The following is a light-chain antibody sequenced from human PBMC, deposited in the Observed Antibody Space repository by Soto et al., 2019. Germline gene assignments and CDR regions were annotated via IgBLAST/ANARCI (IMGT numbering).Light chain of an antibody. CDR2: EVS. Sequence: DFVMTQTPLSLSVAPGQPASISCKSSQSLLHITGETFLFWYLQKPGQSPQLLIYEVSTRVSGVPDRFSGSGSGTDFTLEISRVETDDVGIYYCMQSTQLPPPFGQGTLLEIK. CDR3: MQSTQLPPP. J-gene: IGKJ5*01. CDR1: QSLLHITGETF. V-gene: IGKV2D-29*02.